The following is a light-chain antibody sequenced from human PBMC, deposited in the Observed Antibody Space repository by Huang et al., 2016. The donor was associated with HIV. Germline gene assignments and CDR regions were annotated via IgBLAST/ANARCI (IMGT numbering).Light chain of an antibody. Sequence: DIQMTQSPFTLSASVGDRVTITCRASLSISSWLAWYQQKPGKAPKLLIYKASSLESGVPSRFSGSGSGTEFTLTISSLQPDDFATYYCQQYTTYFPTFGQGTKLEIK. CDR3: QQYTTYFPT. CDR1: LSISSW. J-gene: IGKJ2*01. V-gene: IGKV1-5*03. CDR2: KAS.